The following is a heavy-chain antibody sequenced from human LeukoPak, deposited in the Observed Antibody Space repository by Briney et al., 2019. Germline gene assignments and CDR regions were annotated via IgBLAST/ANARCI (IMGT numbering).Heavy chain of an antibody. Sequence: ASVKVSCKASGYTFTSYGISWVRQAPGQGLEWMGWISAYNGNTNYAQKLQGRVTMTTDTSTSTAYMELRGLRSDDTAVYYCARDRTTVTTPYYYYYGMDVWGQGTMVTVSS. CDR3: ARDRTTVTTPYYYYYGMDV. D-gene: IGHD4-17*01. CDR1: GYTFTSYG. V-gene: IGHV1-18*01. J-gene: IGHJ6*02. CDR2: ISAYNGNT.